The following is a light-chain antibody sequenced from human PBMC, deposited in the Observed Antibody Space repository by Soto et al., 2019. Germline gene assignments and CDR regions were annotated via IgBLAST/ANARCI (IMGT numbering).Light chain of an antibody. CDR2: SDD. V-gene: IGLV1-44*01. CDR1: NSNIGGKT. Sequence: QSALAQPPSASATPGQRVTISCSGSNSNIGGKTVTWYQQIPGQAPKVVIYSDDQRPSGVPDRFSGSKSGTSASLAISAVQSEDEADYFCASWDDSLTVVFGGGTKVTVL. J-gene: IGLJ2*01. CDR3: ASWDDSLTVV.